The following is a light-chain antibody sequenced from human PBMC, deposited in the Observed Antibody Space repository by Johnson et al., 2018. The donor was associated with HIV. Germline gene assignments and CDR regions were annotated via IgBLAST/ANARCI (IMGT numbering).Light chain of an antibody. V-gene: IGLV1-51*02. CDR2: ENN. J-gene: IGLJ1*01. Sequence: QSVLTQSPSVSAAPGQKVTISCSGSSSNIGNNYISWYQQFPGTAPKLLIYENNKRPSGIPDRFSGSKSGTSATLDITGLQPGDEADYYCGTWDNNPSAGCVFGTGTKVTVL. CDR3: GTWDNNPSAGCV. CDR1: SSNIGNNY.